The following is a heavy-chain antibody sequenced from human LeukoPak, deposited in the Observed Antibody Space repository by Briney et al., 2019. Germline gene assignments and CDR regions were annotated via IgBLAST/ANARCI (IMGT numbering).Heavy chain of an antibody. Sequence: PGASVKVSCKASGYTFTSYGISWVRQAPGQGLEWMGWISAYNGNTNYAQKLQGRVTITADESTSTAYMELGSLRSEDTAVYYCARSKALRLDDIYYWGQGTLVTVSS. CDR3: ARSKALRLDDIYY. J-gene: IGHJ4*02. V-gene: IGHV1-18*01. D-gene: IGHD3-9*01. CDR1: GYTFTSYG. CDR2: ISAYNGNT.